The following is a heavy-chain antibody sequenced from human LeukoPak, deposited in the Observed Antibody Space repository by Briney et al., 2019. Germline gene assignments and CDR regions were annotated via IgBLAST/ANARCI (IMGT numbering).Heavy chain of an antibody. J-gene: IGHJ5*02. V-gene: IGHV1-2*02. Sequence: GASVKVSCKAFGYTFTSNYMHWVRQAPGQGLEWMGWINPNSGGTSYAQKFQGRVTMTRDTSISTAYMELSRLRSDDTAVYYCARDRYSYGYGPVNWFDPWGQGTLVTVSS. CDR3: ARDRYSYGYGPVNWFDP. CDR2: INPNSGGT. D-gene: IGHD5-18*01. CDR1: GYTFTSNY.